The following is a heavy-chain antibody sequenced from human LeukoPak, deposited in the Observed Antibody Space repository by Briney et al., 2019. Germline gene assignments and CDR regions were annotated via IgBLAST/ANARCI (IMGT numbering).Heavy chain of an antibody. D-gene: IGHD3-22*01. CDR1: GFTFSSYS. Sequence: GGSLRLSCAASGFTFSSYSMNWVRQAPGKGLEWVSCISISSSTIYYADSVKGRFTISRDNAKNSLYLQMNSLRDEDTAVYYCARSGGITMIVRRAFNIWGQGTMVTVSS. J-gene: IGHJ3*02. CDR2: ISISSSTI. CDR3: ARSGGITMIVRRAFNI. V-gene: IGHV3-48*02.